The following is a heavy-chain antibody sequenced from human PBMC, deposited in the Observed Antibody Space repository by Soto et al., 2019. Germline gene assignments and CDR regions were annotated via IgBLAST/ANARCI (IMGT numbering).Heavy chain of an antibody. Sequence: QVQLVQSGAEVTRPGASVKVSCKASGYIFTNYGISWVRQAPGQGLEWMGWISGYNGNTNYAQKFQGRLTMTTDTSTTTAYMELRSLQSDDRAVFYCARGRYSSGGLDVWGQGTTVTVSS. CDR1: GYIFTNYG. CDR2: ISGYNGNT. CDR3: ARGRYSSGGLDV. J-gene: IGHJ6*02. D-gene: IGHD3-9*01. V-gene: IGHV1-18*01.